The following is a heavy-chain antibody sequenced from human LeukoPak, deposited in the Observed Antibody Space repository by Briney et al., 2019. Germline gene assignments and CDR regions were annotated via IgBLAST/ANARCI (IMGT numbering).Heavy chain of an antibody. CDR1: GGTFSSYA. J-gene: IGHJ4*02. CDR3: ARLRGRGYDPSFDY. V-gene: IGHV1-69*13. Sequence: SVKVSCKASGGTFSSYAISWVRQAPGQGLEWMGGIIPIFGTANYAQKFQGRVTITADESTSTAYMELSSLRSEDAAVYYCARLRGRGYDPSFDYWGQGTLVTVSS. D-gene: IGHD5-12*01. CDR2: IIPIFGTA.